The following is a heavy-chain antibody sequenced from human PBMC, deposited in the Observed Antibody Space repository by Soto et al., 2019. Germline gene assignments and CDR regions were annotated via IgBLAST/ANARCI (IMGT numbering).Heavy chain of an antibody. CDR3: ARESEDLTSNFDY. CDR1: GFTFTRYS. V-gene: IGHV3-21*06. Sequence: GGSLRLSCAASGFTFTRYSMKWVRQAPGKGLEWVSSISSTTNYIYYGDSMKGRFTISRDNAKNSLYLEMNSLRAEDTAVCYCARESEDLTSNFDYWGQGTLVTVSS. CDR2: ISSTTNYI. J-gene: IGHJ4*02.